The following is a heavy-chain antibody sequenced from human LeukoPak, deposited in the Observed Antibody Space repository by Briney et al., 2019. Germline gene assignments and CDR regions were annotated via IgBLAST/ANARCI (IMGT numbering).Heavy chain of an antibody. Sequence: GGSLRLSCAASGFTFSSYWMTWVRQAPGKGLEWVANIKTDGSQIYYVDSVKGRFTISRDNAKNSLYLQMNSLRAEDTAVYYCARDTRVQKWFGELIKTTTYYFDYWGQGALVTVSS. CDR2: IKTDGSQI. CDR1: GFTFSSYW. CDR3: ARDTRVQKWFGELIKTTTYYFDY. J-gene: IGHJ4*02. V-gene: IGHV3-7*03. D-gene: IGHD3-10*01.